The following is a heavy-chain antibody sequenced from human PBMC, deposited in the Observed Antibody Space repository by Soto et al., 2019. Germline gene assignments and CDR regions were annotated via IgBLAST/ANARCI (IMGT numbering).Heavy chain of an antibody. Sequence: ASVKVSCKASGFTLSNSAIQWMRQARGERLEWIGWIVVGSGNTNYAQKIQERVTIIRDMSTSTSYMELSSLTSEDTAVYYCVLCTTTSCYGKFDYWGPRTLVNVS. J-gene: IGHJ4*02. CDR1: GFTLSNSA. CDR3: VLCTTTSCYGKFDY. D-gene: IGHD2-2*01. CDR2: IVVGSGNT. V-gene: IGHV1-58*02.